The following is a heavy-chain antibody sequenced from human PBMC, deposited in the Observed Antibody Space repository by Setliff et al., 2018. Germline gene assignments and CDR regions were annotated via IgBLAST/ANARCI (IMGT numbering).Heavy chain of an antibody. Sequence: SETLSLTCTVSGGSISSGGYYWSWIRQHPGKGLEWIGYIYYSGSTYYNPSLKGRVTISVDTSKNQFSLKLSSVTAADTAVYYCARDRRIVGARHAFDIWGQGTMVTVSS. CDR3: ARDRRIVGARHAFDI. V-gene: IGHV4-31*03. D-gene: IGHD1-26*01. CDR1: GGSISSGGYY. J-gene: IGHJ3*02. CDR2: IYYSGST.